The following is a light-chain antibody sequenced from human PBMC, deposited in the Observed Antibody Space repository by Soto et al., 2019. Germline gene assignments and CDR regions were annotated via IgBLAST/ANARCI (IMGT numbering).Light chain of an antibody. CDR1: QDIGNF. CDR2: AAS. CDR3: QKCKVAPFT. V-gene: IGKV1-27*01. Sequence: DIQMTQSPSSLSAFVGDRVTITCRASQDIGNFLAWYQQKPGKVPKLLIYAASTLQSGVPSRFSGSGSGTDFTLTISSLQPVDVATYYCQKCKVAPFTFGGGTKVEIK. J-gene: IGKJ4*01.